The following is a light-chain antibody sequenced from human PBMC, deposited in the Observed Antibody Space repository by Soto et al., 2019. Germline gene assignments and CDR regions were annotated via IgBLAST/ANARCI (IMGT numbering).Light chain of an antibody. V-gene: IGKV1-33*01. Sequence: DIQMTQSPSSLSASVGDRITITCQASQDIGNYVNWYQQKPGKAPKLMIYDASALESGVPSRFSGSGSGTDFPFTISSLQPEDFATYSCLQYYNVPITFGQGTRLDMK. J-gene: IGKJ5*01. CDR3: LQYYNVPIT. CDR2: DAS. CDR1: QDIGNY.